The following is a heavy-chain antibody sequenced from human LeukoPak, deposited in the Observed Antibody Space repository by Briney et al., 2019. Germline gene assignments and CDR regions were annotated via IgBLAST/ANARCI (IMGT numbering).Heavy chain of an antibody. CDR3: ARQNYGSAPLRY. V-gene: IGHV4-30-4*07. J-gene: IGHJ4*02. D-gene: IGHD3-10*01. Sequence: PSQTLSLTCAVSGGSISSGGYSWSWIRQPPGKGLEWIGYIYYSGSTYYNPSLKSRVTISLDTSKNQFSLKLSSVTAADTAVYFCARQNYGSAPLRYWGQGTLVTVSS. CDR1: GGSISSGGYS. CDR2: IYYSGST.